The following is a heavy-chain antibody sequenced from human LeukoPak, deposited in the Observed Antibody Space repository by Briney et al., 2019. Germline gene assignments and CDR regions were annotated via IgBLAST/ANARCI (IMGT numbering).Heavy chain of an antibody. CDR3: ARPAYGSGSYSGFDY. CDR2: VCYSGST. Sequence: SETLSLTCTVSGGSISSSSYYWGWIRRPPGKGLEWIGTVCYSGSTYYNPSLKSRVTISEDTSKNQFSLKLSSVTAADTAVYYCARPAYGSGSYSGFDYWGQGTLVTVSS. CDR1: GGSISSSSYY. J-gene: IGHJ4*02. D-gene: IGHD3-10*01. V-gene: IGHV4-39*01.